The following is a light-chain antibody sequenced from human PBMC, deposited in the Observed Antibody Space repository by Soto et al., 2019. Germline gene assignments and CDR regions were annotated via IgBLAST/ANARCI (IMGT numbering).Light chain of an antibody. CDR2: QAS. CDR3: QQYNSYSQT. J-gene: IGKJ1*01. CDR1: QSISNW. Sequence: DIRMTQSPSSVSASVGDRVTITCRASQSISNWLVWYQQKPGKAPKLLIYQASSLESGVPSRFSGRGSGTEFTLTINSLQPEDFATYYCQQYNSYSQTFGQGTKVDIK. V-gene: IGKV1-5*03.